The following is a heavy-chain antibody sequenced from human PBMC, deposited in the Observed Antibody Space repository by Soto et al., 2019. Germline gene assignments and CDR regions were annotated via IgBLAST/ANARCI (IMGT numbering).Heavy chain of an antibody. D-gene: IGHD1-1*01. CDR3: XXXXXTGLFDY. CDR2: INHSGST. Sequence: QVQLQQWGAGLLKPSETLSLTCAVYGGSFSGYDWTWIRQPPGTGLEWIGEINHSGSTNYNPSLXXXXXXXXXXXXXXXXXXXXXXXXXXXAXXXXXXXXXTGLFDYWGQGTLVTVSS. J-gene: IGHJ4*02. V-gene: IGHV4-34*01. CDR1: GGSFSGYD.